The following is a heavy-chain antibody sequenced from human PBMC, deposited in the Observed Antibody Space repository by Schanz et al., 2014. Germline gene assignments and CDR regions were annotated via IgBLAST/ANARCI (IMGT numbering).Heavy chain of an antibody. J-gene: IGHJ6*02. D-gene: IGHD4-17*01. Sequence: QVQLVQSGAEVKKPGASVKVSCKASGYTFTRYYIHWVRQAPGQGLEWMGIINPSGGSTTYAQKFQSRVTMTSDTSTSTVYMELSSLRSEDAAVYYCARNYGGHSEESDRYGMDVWGQGTTVTVSS. V-gene: IGHV1-46*01. CDR2: INPSGGST. CDR1: GYTFTRYY. CDR3: ARNYGGHSEESDRYGMDV.